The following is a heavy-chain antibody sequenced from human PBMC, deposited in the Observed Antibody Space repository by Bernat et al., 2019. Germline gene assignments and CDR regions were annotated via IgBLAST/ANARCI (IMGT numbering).Heavy chain of an antibody. CDR3: AGWSGYDYYHYYMDV. Sequence: EVQLVESGGGLVQPGGSLRLSCAASGFIFRNYWMHWVRQAPGKGLVWVSRINSDGSSTSYADSVKGRFTISRDTAGNTLYLQMNSLRAEDTAEYYCAGWSGYDYYHYYMDVWGKGTTVTVSS. J-gene: IGHJ6*03. CDR1: GFIFRNYW. V-gene: IGHV3-74*01. CDR2: INSDGSST. D-gene: IGHD5-12*01.